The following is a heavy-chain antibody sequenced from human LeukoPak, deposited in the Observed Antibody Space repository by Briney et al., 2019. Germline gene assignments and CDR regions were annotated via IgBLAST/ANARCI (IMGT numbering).Heavy chain of an antibody. CDR1: GFTFSSYA. CDR2: ISDSGGNT. V-gene: IGHV3-23*01. CDR3: AKAIREFGSSWYSSFDI. D-gene: IGHD6-13*01. J-gene: IGHJ3*02. Sequence: PGGSLRLSCAASGFTFSSYAMSWVRQAPGKGLDWVSSISDSGGNTYYADSVKGRFTISRDNSKNMLYLQMNSLRADDTAVDYCAKAIREFGSSWYSSFDIWGRGTKVTVSS.